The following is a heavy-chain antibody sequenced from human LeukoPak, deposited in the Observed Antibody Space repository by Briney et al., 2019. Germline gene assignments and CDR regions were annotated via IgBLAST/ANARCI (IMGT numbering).Heavy chain of an antibody. CDR3: IRYEALWMIDE. V-gene: IGHV3-74*03. D-gene: IGHD2-21*01. CDR1: GFTFSNHL. J-gene: IGHJ4*02. Sequence: PGGSLRLSCAASGFTFSNHLMHWVPQAPGKGLVWVSRIDEGGSNAMYADSVKGRFSISSDNAKNTVNLQMNSRSAEETGVYYCIRYEALWMIDEGGEGTLVTV. CDR2: IDEGGSNA.